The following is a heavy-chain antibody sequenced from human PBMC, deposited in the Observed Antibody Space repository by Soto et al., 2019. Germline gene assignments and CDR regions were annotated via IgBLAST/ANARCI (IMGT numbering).Heavy chain of an antibody. CDR1: GYTFTSYG. CDR3: ARDTAAAGIFGY. V-gene: IGHV1-18*01. J-gene: IGHJ4*02. CDR2: ISAYNGNT. D-gene: IGHD6-13*01. Sequence: QVQLVQSGAEVKKPGASVKVSCKASGYTFTSYGISWVRQAPGQGLEWMGWISAYNGNTNYAQKLQGRGTMPTDTSTSTAYTELRSLRSDDTAVYYCARDTAAAGIFGYWGQGTLVTVSS.